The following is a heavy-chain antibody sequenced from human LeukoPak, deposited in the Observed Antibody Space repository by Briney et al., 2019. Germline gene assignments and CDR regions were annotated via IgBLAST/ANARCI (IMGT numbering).Heavy chain of an antibody. V-gene: IGHV4-34*01. J-gene: IGHJ6*02. CDR1: GGSFSGYY. D-gene: IGHD3-9*01. CDR3: ARGIDWLLFAMDV. Sequence: SSEILSLTCAVYGGSFSGYYWSWIRQPPGKGLEWIGEINHSGSTNYNPSLKSRVTISVDTSKTQFSLKLSSVTAADTAVYYCARGIDWLLFAMDVWGQGTTVTVSS. CDR2: INHSGST.